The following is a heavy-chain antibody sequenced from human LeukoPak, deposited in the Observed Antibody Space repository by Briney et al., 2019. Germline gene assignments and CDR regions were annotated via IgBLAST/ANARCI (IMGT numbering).Heavy chain of an antibody. D-gene: IGHD3-9*01. V-gene: IGHV1-2*02. CDR2: INPNSGGT. Sequence: ASVKVSCKASGYTFTSYDINWVRQATGQGLEWMGWINPNSGGTNYAQKFQGRVTMTRDTSISTAYMELSRLRSDDTAVYYCARDLPPYYDILTGYDYWGQGTLVTVSS. CDR3: ARDLPPYYDILTGYDY. J-gene: IGHJ4*02. CDR1: GYTFTSYD.